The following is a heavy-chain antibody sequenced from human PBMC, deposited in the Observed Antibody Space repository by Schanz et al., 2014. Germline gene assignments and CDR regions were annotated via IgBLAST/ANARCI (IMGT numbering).Heavy chain of an antibody. CDR3: ARATYYHVSGSYYGNFDS. V-gene: IGHV3-74*01. D-gene: IGHD3-10*01. Sequence: EVQLVESGGGVVHPGGSLRLSCAASGFTFSSYWMHWVRQAPGKGLVLVLSIQSDGSITTYADSVKGRFAISRDNAKNTLYLQMNSLGAEDTAVYYCARATYYHVSGSYYGNFDSWGQGTLVTVSS. CDR1: GFTFSSYW. J-gene: IGHJ4*02. CDR2: IQSDGSIT.